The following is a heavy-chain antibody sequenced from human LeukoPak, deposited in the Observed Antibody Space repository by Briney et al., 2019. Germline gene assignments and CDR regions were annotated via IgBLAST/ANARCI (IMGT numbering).Heavy chain of an antibody. J-gene: IGHJ3*02. V-gene: IGHV3-21*01. CDR2: ISSSSSYI. CDR3: ARDLRRAAIAAPGAFDI. D-gene: IGHD6-13*01. CDR1: GFTFRTCG. Sequence: GRSLRLSCAASGFTFRTCGIHWVRQAPGKGLEWVSSISSSSSYIYYADSVKGRFTISRDNAKNSLYLQMNSLRAEDTAVYYCARDLRRAAIAAPGAFDIWGQGTMVTVSS.